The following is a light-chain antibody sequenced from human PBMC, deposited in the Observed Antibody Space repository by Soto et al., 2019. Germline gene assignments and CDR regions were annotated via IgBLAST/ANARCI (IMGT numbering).Light chain of an antibody. V-gene: IGKV3-11*01. Sequence: EIVFTQSPATLSLSPGGRATLSCRASQSVSSYLVWYQQKPGQAPRLLIYDASNRATGIPARFSGSGSGTDFTLTISSLEPEDFAVYYCQQRSNWPLTFGGGTKV. CDR1: QSVSSY. CDR3: QQRSNWPLT. CDR2: DAS. J-gene: IGKJ4*01.